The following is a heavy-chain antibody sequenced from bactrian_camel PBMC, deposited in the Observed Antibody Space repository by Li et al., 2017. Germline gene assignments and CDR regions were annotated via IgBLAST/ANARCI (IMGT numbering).Heavy chain of an antibody. CDR3: AAGRHRLGLCYLLPERFPD. Sequence: HVQLVESGGGSVQTGGSLKLACTASGFDKRSTCLAWFRQSPGKQLEGVVRINTNSGYRDYPSSVKGRFTISLDNSKNTLYLQMNGLKPEDTGMYYCAAGRHRLGLCYLLPERFPDWGQGTQVTVS. D-gene: IGHD1*01. CDR2: INTNSGYR. J-gene: IGHJ4*01. V-gene: IGHV3S54*01. CDR1: GFDKRSTC.